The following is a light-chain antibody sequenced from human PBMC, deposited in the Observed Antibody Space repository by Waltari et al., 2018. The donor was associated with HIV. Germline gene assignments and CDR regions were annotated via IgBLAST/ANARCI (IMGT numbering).Light chain of an antibody. CDR2: EGI. Sequence: QSALTQPASVSGSPGQSITISCTGNRSDIGNYNLISWYQQHPGKAPKLIISEGIKRPSGVSNRISGSNSANPASLTISGLQAEDEADYFCSSYGGSSNWLFGGGTKLTVL. J-gene: IGLJ2*01. CDR3: SSYGGSSNWL. CDR1: RSDIGNYNL. V-gene: IGLV2-23*01.